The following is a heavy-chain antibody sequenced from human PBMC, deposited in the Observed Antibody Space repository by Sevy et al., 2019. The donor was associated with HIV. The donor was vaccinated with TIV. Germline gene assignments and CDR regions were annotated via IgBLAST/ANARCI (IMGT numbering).Heavy chain of an antibody. D-gene: IGHD3-3*01. V-gene: IGHV3-7*01. CDR1: GFTFSSQW. Sequence: GGSLRLSCAGSGFTFSSQWMSWVRQAPGKELEWVANIDPDGSVRTYVDSVQGRFTISRDNAKNSLYLEINGLRAEDTALYYCAVGPYWGQGTVVTVSS. CDR2: IDPDGSVR. J-gene: IGHJ4*02. CDR3: AVGPY.